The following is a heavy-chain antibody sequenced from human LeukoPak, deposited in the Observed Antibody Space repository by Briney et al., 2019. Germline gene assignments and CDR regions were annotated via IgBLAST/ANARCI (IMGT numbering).Heavy chain of an antibody. CDR3: AKGYYYDSTGYYPVDY. CDR1: GFTFSSYD. Sequence: GGSLRLSCEASGFTFSSYDMSWVRQAPGKGLEWVSATSASGGITYYADSVKGRFTISRDNSKHTPYLHMNSLRAEDTAVYYCAKGYYYDSTGYYPVDYWGQGILVTVSS. V-gene: IGHV3-23*01. J-gene: IGHJ4*02. D-gene: IGHD3-22*01. CDR2: TSASGGIT.